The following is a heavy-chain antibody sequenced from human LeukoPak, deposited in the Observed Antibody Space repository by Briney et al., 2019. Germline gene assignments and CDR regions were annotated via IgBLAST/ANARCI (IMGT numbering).Heavy chain of an antibody. D-gene: IGHD3-9*01. CDR3: AGEGGAGLTIDF. V-gene: IGHV4-39*07. J-gene: IGHJ4*02. CDR2: IYYTGST. Sequence: SETLSLTCTVSGGSLTNTDNYWAWIRQPPGKGLEWIGSIYYTGSTYYNPSLKSRVTISVDTSKNQFSLRLSSVTAADTAIYYCAGEGGAGLTIDFWGQGTLVTVSS. CDR1: GGSLTNTDNY.